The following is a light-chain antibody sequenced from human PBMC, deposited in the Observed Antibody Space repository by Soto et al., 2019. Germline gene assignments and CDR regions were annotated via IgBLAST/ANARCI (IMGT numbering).Light chain of an antibody. Sequence: DIQVTQSPSSVSASVGDRVTFTCRASQSVSRGLAWYQQKPGQAPKLLIYDATVLQTWVPSRFSGGGSGTEFTLNITSLQPEDFATYYCQQYNSYSRTFGQGTKVDIK. CDR1: QSVSRG. J-gene: IGKJ1*01. V-gene: IGKV1-5*01. CDR3: QQYNSYSRT. CDR2: DAT.